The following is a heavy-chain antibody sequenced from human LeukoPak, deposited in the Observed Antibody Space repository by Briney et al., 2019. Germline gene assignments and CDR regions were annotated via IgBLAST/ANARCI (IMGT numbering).Heavy chain of an antibody. CDR2: INPSGSP. D-gene: IGHD1-26*01. V-gene: IGHV4-34*01. Sequence: PSETLSLTCAVYGDSLSRYYWTWIRQPPGKGLEWLGEINPSGSPDYNPSLKSRATISVDTSKNQFSLKLSSVTAADTAVYYCARWYNGSLDYWGQGTLVTVSS. CDR1: GDSLSRYY. J-gene: IGHJ4*02. CDR3: ARWYNGSLDY.